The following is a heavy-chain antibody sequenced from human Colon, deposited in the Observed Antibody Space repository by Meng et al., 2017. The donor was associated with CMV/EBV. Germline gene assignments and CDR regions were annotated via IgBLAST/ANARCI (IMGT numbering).Heavy chain of an antibody. D-gene: IGHD3-9*01. CDR1: GYTFTSYY. Sequence: ASVQVSCKASGYTFTSYYMHWVRQAPGQGLEWMGIINPSGGSTSYAQKFQGRVTITTDESTSTAYTELSSLRSEDTAVYYCASYPRYSDGGRYYYYYGMDVWGQETTVTVSS. CDR3: ASYPRYSDGGRYYYYYGMDV. V-gene: IGHV1-46*01. CDR2: INPSGGST. J-gene: IGHJ6*02.